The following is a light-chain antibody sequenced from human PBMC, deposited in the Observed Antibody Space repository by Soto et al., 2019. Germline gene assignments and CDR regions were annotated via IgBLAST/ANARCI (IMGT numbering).Light chain of an antibody. CDR3: CSYAGSSTFFYV. V-gene: IGLV2-23*03. Sequence: QYALTQPASVSGSPGQSITISCTGNSSDVGSYNLVSWYQQHPGKAPKLMIYEGSKRPSGVSNRFSGSKSGNTASLTISGLQAEDEADYYCCSYAGSSTFFYVFGTGTKLTVL. CDR2: EGS. J-gene: IGLJ1*01. CDR1: SSDVGSYNL.